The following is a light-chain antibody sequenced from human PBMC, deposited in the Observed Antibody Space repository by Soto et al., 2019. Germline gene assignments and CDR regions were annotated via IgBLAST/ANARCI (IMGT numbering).Light chain of an antibody. V-gene: IGKV4-1*01. J-gene: IGKJ1*01. Sequence: DIVMTQSPAPLAVSLGDRATINCKSSQSVLYSSNNKNYLAWYQQKPGQPPKLLIYWASTRESGVPDRFSGSGSGTDFTLTISSLQAEDVAVYYCQQYYSTPRTFGQGTKVDI. CDR1: QSVLYSSNNKNY. CDR2: WAS. CDR3: QQYYSTPRT.